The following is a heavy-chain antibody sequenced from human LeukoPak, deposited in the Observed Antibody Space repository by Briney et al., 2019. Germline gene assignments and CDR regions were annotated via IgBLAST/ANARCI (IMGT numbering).Heavy chain of an antibody. CDR1: GLTFSSYA. Sequence: PGGFLRLSCAASGLTFSSYAISWVRQAPGKGLEWVSSIIGMGGNTYYANSVKGRFTLARDNSENTLYLQTNSLRGEDTAVYDLAKDRSGGGDYYFGMDVWGQGTTVTVSS. D-gene: IGHD6-19*01. CDR3: AKDRSGGGDYYFGMDV. V-gene: IGHV3-23*01. J-gene: IGHJ6*02. CDR2: IIGMGGNT.